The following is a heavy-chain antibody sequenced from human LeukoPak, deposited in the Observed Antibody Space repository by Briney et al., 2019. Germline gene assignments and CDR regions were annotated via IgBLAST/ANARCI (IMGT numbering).Heavy chain of an antibody. J-gene: IGHJ4*02. Sequence: PGGSLRLSCAASGFPFSRYWMHWVSQAPGEGLMWVSRINTDGSSTTYAASVKGRFTMSRDNAKSTLFLQMNSLRAEDTAVYYCVIVGAVTGSYWCQGTLVTVSS. CDR3: VIVGAVTGSY. CDR2: INTDGSST. CDR1: GFPFSRYW. V-gene: IGHV3-74*01. D-gene: IGHD3-22*01.